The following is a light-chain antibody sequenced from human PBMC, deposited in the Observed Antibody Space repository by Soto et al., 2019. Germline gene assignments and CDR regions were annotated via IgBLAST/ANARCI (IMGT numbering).Light chain of an antibody. CDR2: GAS. CDR3: QQFGSSYT. Sequence: EIVLTQSPGTLSLSPGERATLSCRASQSVSSSYLAWYQQKPSQAPRLLIYGASSRATGIPDRFSGSGSGTDFTLTISRLEPEDFAVYYCQQFGSSYTFGQGTKLDIK. V-gene: IGKV3-20*01. J-gene: IGKJ2*01. CDR1: QSVSSSY.